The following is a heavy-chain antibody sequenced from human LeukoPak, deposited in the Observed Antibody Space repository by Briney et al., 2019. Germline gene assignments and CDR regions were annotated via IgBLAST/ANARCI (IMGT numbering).Heavy chain of an antibody. CDR3: AREGGYCSSTSCPHYGMGV. V-gene: IGHV4-4*07. CDR2: IYTSGST. J-gene: IGHJ6*02. D-gene: IGHD2-2*01. Sequence: SETLSLTCTVSGGSISSYYWSWIRQPAGKGLEWIGRIYTSGSTNYNPSLKSRVTMSVDTSKNQFSLKLSSVTAADTAVYYCAREGGYCSSTSCPHYGMGVWGQGTTVTVSS. CDR1: GGSISSYY.